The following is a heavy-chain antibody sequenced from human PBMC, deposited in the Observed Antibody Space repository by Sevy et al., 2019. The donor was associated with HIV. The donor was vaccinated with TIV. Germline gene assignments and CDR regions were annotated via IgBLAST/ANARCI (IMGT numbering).Heavy chain of an antibody. CDR2: ISSNGGST. V-gene: IGHV3-64D*06. CDR1: GFTFSSYA. D-gene: IGHD6-6*01. CDR3: VKDEYSRRQGSFSLDY. J-gene: IGHJ4*02. Sequence: GGSLRLSCSASGFTFSSYAMHWVRQAPGKGLEYVSAISSNGGSTYYADSVKGRFTISRDNSKNTLYLQMSSLRAEDTAAYYCVKDEYSRRQGSFSLDYWGQGTLVTVSS.